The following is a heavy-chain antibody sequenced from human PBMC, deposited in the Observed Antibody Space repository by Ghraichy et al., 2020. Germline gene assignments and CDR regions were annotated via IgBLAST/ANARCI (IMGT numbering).Heavy chain of an antibody. CDR3: ARDGPEGCDY. D-gene: IGHD2-15*01. J-gene: IGHJ4*02. Sequence: GESLNISCAASGFTFSSYWMSWVRQAPGKGLEWVANIKQDGSEKYYVDSVKGRFTISRDNAKNSLYLQMNSLRAEDTAVYYCARDGPEGCDYWGQGTLVTVSS. V-gene: IGHV3-7*01. CDR2: IKQDGSEK. CDR1: GFTFSSYW.